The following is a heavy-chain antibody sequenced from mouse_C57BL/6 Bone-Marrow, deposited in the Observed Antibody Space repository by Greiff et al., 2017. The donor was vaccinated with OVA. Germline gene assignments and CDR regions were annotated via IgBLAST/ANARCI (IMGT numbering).Heavy chain of an antibody. Sequence: QVQLQQPGAELVRPGSSVKLSCKASGYTFTSYWMDWVKQRPGQGLEWIGNIYPSDSETHYNQKFKDKATLTVDKSSSTAYMQLSSLTSEDSAVYYWARSTTVVAHWYFDVWGTGTTVTVSS. CDR3: ARSTTVVAHWYFDV. J-gene: IGHJ1*03. V-gene: IGHV1-61*01. CDR2: IYPSDSET. CDR1: GYTFTSYW. D-gene: IGHD1-1*01.